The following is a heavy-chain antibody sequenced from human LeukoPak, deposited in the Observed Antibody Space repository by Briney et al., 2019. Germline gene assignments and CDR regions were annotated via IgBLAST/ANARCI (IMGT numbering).Heavy chain of an antibody. D-gene: IGHD2-2*01. CDR3: ARRAKKVPAAYGMDV. V-gene: IGHV1-18*01. J-gene: IGHJ6*02. CDR2: ISAYNGNT. Sequence: ASVKVSCKASGYTFTSYGISWVRQAPGQGLEWVGWISAYNGNTNYAQKLQGRVTMTTDTSTSTAYMELRSLRSDDTAVYYCARRAKKVPAAYGMDVWGQGTTVTVSS. CDR1: GYTFTSYG.